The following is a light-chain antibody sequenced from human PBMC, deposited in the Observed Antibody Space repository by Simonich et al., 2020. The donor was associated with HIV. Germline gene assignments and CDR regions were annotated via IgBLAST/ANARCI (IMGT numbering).Light chain of an antibody. CDR3: CSYAGSSTVV. Sequence: QSALTQPASVSGSPGQSITISCTGTSSDVGSYNLVSWYQQHPGKAPKLKIYEGSQRPSGVSNRFSGSKSGNTASLTISGLQAEDEADYYCCSYAGSSTVVFGGGTKLTVL. V-gene: IGLV2-23*01. J-gene: IGLJ2*01. CDR2: EGS. CDR1: SSDVGSYNL.